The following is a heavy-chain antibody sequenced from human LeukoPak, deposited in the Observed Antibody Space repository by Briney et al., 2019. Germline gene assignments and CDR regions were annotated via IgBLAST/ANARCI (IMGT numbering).Heavy chain of an antibody. CDR3: ARYSSSWYLDAEYFQH. V-gene: IGHV3-30*04. D-gene: IGHD6-13*01. Sequence: PGTSPRLSCAASGFTFSTYAMHWVRQAPGKGLEWVAIISYGGRNKYYGDSVKGRFTISRDDSKDTLFLEMNSLRAEDTAVYYCARYSSSWYLDAEYFQHWGQGTLVTVSS. CDR2: ISYGGRNK. J-gene: IGHJ1*01. CDR1: GFTFSTYA.